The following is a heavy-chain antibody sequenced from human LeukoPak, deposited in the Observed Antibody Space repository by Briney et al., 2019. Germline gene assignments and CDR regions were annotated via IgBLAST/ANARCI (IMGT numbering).Heavy chain of an antibody. CDR1: GFTFNSYA. CDR2: ISDSGGNT. CDR3: ANPPNHRWLRGYYFDY. Sequence: GGSLRLSCAASGFTFNSYAMSWVRQAPWERLQWVSGISDSGGNTYYADSVKGRFTISRDNSKNTLYLQMNSLRAEDTAVYYCANPPNHRWLRGYYFDYWGQGTLVTVSS. J-gene: IGHJ4*02. V-gene: IGHV3-23*01. D-gene: IGHD3-22*01.